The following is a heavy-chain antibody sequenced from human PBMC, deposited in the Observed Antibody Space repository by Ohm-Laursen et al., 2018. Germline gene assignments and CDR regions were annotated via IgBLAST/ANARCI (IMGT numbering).Heavy chain of an antibody. CDR1: GYTFTSYD. CDR2: MNPNSGDT. CDR3: ARGVDCSGANCYSVDY. D-gene: IGHD2-15*01. J-gene: IGHJ4*02. Sequence: ASVKVSCKVSGYTFTSYDLNWVRQATGQGLEWMGWMNPNSGDTGFAQKFQGRVTMTRNTSISTAYMELTTLKSEDTAVYYCARGVDCSGANCYSVDYWGQGTLVIVSS. V-gene: IGHV1-8*01.